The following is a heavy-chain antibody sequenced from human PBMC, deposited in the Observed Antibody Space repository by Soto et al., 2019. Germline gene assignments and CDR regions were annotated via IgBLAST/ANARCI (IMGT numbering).Heavy chain of an antibody. CDR3: ARRQLVSGATDAFDI. J-gene: IGHJ3*02. CDR2: IFPGDSDT. CDR1: GYSFNNYW. D-gene: IGHD1-26*01. V-gene: IGHV5-51*01. Sequence: GESLKISCKGSGYSFNNYWIAWVRQMPGKGLEWMGIIFPGDSDTRYSPSFQGQVTISADKSISTAYLQWSSLKASDTAMYYCARRQLVSGATDAFDIWGQGTMVTVSS.